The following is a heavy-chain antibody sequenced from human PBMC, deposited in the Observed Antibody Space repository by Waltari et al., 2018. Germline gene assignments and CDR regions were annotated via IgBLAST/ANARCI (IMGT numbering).Heavy chain of an antibody. CDR3: ARGRTYSSSSVVGVYMDV. Sequence: QVQLVQSGAAVKKPGASVTVYCKVSGYTLKELSMHWVRQAPGKGLEWIGGFDPEDGETIYAQKFQGRVTMTEDTSTDTAYMELSSLRSEDTAVYYCARGRTYSSSSVVGVYMDVWGKGTTVTVSS. J-gene: IGHJ6*03. CDR1: GYTLKELS. D-gene: IGHD6-6*01. V-gene: IGHV1-24*01. CDR2: FDPEDGET.